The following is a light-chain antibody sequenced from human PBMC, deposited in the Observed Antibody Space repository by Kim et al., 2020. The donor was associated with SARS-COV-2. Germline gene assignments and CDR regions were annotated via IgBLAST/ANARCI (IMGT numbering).Light chain of an antibody. CDR3: SSYTTSSRVI. J-gene: IGLJ2*01. CDR2: DVS. CDR1: TSDVGTYNY. V-gene: IGLV2-14*03. Sequence: GQSITISCTGDTSDVGTYNYVSWYQQHPGKAPKLMIYDVSHRPSGISNRFSGSKSGTTASLTISGLQAEDEADYYCSSYTTSSRVIFGGGTKLTVL.